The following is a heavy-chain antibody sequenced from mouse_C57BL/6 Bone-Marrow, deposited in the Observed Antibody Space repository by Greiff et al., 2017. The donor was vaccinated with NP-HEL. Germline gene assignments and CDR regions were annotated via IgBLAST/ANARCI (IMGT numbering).Heavy chain of an antibody. CDR3: ARRGSTTVGYAMDY. J-gene: IGHJ4*01. CDR2: IYPGSGST. Sequence: VQLQQPGAELVKPGASVKMSCKASGYTFTSYWITWVKQRPGQGLEWIGDIYPGSGSTNYNEKFKSKATLTVDTSSSTAYMQLSSLTSEDSAVYYCARRGSTTVGYAMDYWGQGTSVTVSS. V-gene: IGHV1-55*01. D-gene: IGHD1-1*01. CDR1: GYTFTSYW.